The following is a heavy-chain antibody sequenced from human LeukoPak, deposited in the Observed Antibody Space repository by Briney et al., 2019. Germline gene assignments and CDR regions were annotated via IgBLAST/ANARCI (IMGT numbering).Heavy chain of an antibody. Sequence: GGSLRLSCAASGFTFSNAWMSWVRQAPGKGLEWVGRIKSKTDGGTTDYAAPVKGRFTISRDDSKNTLYLQMNSLKTEDTAVYYCTTALSGYSYGYDYWGQGTLVTVSS. V-gene: IGHV3-15*01. D-gene: IGHD5-18*01. CDR3: TTALSGYSYGYDY. J-gene: IGHJ4*02. CDR2: IKSKTDGGTT. CDR1: GFTFSNAW.